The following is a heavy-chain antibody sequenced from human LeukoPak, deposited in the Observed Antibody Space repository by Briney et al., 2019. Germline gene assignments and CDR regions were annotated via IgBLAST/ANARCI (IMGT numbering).Heavy chain of an antibody. CDR1: GFIFNNFG. CDR2: ISNDGGGT. Sequence: GGSLGLSCAASGFIFNNFGLIWVRQAPGKGLEWVSAISNDGGGTMYADFVKGRFTISRDNSKNTLFLQMNSLRAEDTALYYCAKGSSGYFADLWGQGTLVTVSS. CDR3: AKGSSGYFADL. D-gene: IGHD3-22*01. V-gene: IGHV3-23*01. J-gene: IGHJ5*02.